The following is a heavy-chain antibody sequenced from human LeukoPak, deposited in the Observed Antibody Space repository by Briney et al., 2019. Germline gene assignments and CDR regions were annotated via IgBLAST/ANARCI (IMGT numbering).Heavy chain of an antibody. V-gene: IGHV3-11*01. Sequence: GGSLRLSCTASGFDFSNSFMTWVRQAPGKGLEWISYISSRSTTIYYADSVKGRFTISRDNGKNTVFLQMNNLRVDDTAVFYCGKGSLAVPATPLDFWGQGTLVTVSS. CDR3: GKGSLAVPATPLDF. J-gene: IGHJ4*02. CDR2: ISSRSTTI. CDR1: GFDFSNSF. D-gene: IGHD2-15*01.